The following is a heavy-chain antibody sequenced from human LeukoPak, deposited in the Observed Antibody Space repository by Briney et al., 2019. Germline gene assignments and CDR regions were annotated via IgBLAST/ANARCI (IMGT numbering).Heavy chain of an antibody. CDR1: GYTLTELS. V-gene: IGHV1-24*01. CDR3: ATEGPDGHDTVVTPLGY. D-gene: IGHD4-23*01. Sequence: ASVKVSCKVSGYTLTELSMHWVRQAPGKGLEWMGGFDPEDGETIYAQKFQGRVTMTEDTSTDTAYMELSSLRSEDTAVYYCATEGPDGHDTVVTPLGYWGQGTLVTVSS. J-gene: IGHJ4*02. CDR2: FDPEDGET.